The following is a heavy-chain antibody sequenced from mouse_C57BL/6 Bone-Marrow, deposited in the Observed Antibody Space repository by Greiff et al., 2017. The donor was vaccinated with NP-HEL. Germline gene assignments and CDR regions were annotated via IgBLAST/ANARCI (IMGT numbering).Heavy chain of an antibody. V-gene: IGHV1-82*01. Sequence: VQWVESGPELVKPGASVKISCKASGYSFSSSWMNWVKQRPGKGLEWIGRIYPGDGDTNYNGKFKGKATLTADKSSSTAYMQLSSLTSEDSAVYFCARGGVDYWGQGTTLTVSS. CDR3: ARGGVDY. J-gene: IGHJ2*01. CDR1: GYSFSSSW. CDR2: IYPGDGDT.